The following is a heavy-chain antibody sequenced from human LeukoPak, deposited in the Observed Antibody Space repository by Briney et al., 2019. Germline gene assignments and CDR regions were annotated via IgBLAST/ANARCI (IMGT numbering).Heavy chain of an antibody. CDR2: IYYSGST. D-gene: IGHD3-22*01. V-gene: IGHV4-39*01. CDR3: ARGDDSSGYSTFDI. J-gene: IGHJ3*02. Sequence: SETLSLTCTVSGGSISSSSYYWGWIRQPPGKGLEWIGSIYYSGSTYYNPSLKSRVTISVDTSKNQFSLKLSSVTAADTAVYYCARGDDSSGYSTFDIWGQGTMVTVSS. CDR1: GGSISSSSYY.